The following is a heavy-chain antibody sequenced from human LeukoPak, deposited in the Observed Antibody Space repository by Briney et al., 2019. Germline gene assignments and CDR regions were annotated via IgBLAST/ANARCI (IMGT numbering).Heavy chain of an antibody. CDR3: AIWTSGNY. Sequence: GGSLRLSCADSQFTFNGSWMNWVRQAPGKGLEWVANMDPTGSQKRYVDSVRGRFTIYKDNPGASLYLDMHSLRAADMAIDYCAIWTSGNYWGQGTLVTVSS. CDR1: QFTFNGSW. D-gene: IGHD1-1*01. CDR2: MDPTGSQK. V-gene: IGHV3-7*01. J-gene: IGHJ4*02.